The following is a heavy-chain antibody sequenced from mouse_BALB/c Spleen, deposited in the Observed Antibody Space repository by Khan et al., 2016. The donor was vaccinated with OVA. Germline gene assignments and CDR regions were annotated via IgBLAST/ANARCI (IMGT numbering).Heavy chain of an antibody. V-gene: IGHV1-7*01. CDR2: INPSTGYT. D-gene: IGHD1-1*01. CDR3: ARRGLRWDFDY. J-gene: IGHJ2*01. CDR1: GYTFINYW. Sequence: QIQLVQSGAELAKPGASVKMSCKASGYTFINYWILWVKQRPGQGLEWIGYINPSTGYTEYNQNFKDKATLTADKSSSTAYMQLSSLTSEDSAVYYCARRGLRWDFDYWGQGTTLTVPS.